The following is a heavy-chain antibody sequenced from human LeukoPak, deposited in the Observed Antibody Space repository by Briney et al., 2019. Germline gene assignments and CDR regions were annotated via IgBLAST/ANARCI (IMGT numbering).Heavy chain of an antibody. V-gene: IGHV1-18*01. Sequence: ASVKVSCKASGCTFTSYGISWVRQAPGQGLEWMGWISAYNGNTNYAQKLQGRVTMTTDTSTSTAYMELRSLRSDDTAVYYCARDRLVGGIAVAGIDYWGQGTLVTVSS. D-gene: IGHD6-19*01. CDR1: GCTFTSYG. CDR2: ISAYNGNT. CDR3: ARDRLVGGIAVAGIDY. J-gene: IGHJ4*02.